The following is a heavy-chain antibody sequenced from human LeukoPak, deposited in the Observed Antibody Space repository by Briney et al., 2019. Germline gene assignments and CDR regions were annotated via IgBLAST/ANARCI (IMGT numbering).Heavy chain of an antibody. CDR3: ARGQEGYSFDY. CDR2: IYYSGST. V-gene: IGHV4-59*12. Sequence: SETLSLTCTVPGGSISSYYWSWIRQPPGKGLEWIGYIYYSGSTNYNPSLKSRVTISVDRSKNQFSLKLSSVTAADTAVYYCARGQEGYSFDYWGQGTLVTVSS. D-gene: IGHD3-22*01. J-gene: IGHJ4*02. CDR1: GGSISSYY.